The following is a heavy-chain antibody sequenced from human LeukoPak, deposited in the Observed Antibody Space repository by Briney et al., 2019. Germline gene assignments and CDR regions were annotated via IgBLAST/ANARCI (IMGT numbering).Heavy chain of an antibody. J-gene: IGHJ6*04. V-gene: IGHV4-34*01. Sequence: SETLCLTCAVYGGSFSGYYWSWIRQPPGKGLEWVGEINHSGGTNYNPSPKSRVPISVDTSKNQFSLKLSSVPAADTAVYYRASAPNYHLWSAYYHHMDVWGKGTTVTVSS. CDR3: ASAPNYHLWSAYYHHMDV. CDR1: GGSFSGYY. CDR2: INHSGGT. D-gene: IGHD3-3*01.